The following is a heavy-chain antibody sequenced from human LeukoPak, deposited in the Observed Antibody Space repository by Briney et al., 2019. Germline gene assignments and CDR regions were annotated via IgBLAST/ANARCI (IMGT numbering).Heavy chain of an antibody. J-gene: IGHJ4*02. CDR2: ISSSGSTI. CDR3: XXXXXXXXGSYKGSYFDY. V-gene: IGHV3-48*03. D-gene: IGHD3-10*01. CDR1: GFTFSSYE. Sequence: GGSLRLSCAASGFTFSSYEMNWVRQAPGKGLEWVSYISSSGSTIYYADSVKGRFTISRDNAKNSLYLQMNSLRAEDTAVYYCXXXXXXXXGSYKGSYFDYWGQGTLVTVSS.